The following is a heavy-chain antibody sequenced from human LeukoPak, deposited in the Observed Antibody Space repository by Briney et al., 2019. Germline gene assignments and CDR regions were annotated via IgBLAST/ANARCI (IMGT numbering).Heavy chain of an antibody. D-gene: IGHD4-17*01. V-gene: IGHV3-21*01. Sequence: GRSLRLSCAASGFTFGTNALNWVRQAPGKGLEWVSSISSSSSYIYYADSVKGRFTISRDNAKNSLYLQMNSLRAEDTAVYYCARDLYGDRDYGMDVWGQGTTVTVSS. CDR3: ARDLYGDRDYGMDV. CDR2: ISSSSSYI. J-gene: IGHJ6*02. CDR1: GFTFGTNA.